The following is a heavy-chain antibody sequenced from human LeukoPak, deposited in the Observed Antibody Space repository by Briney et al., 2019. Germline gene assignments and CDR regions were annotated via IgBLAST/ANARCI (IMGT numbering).Heavy chain of an antibody. V-gene: IGHV4-4*09. CDR2: IYSSGS. D-gene: IGHD6-6*01. CDR1: GGSISSDF. CDR3: ARSIAGRPTNNWFDP. Sequence: SETLSLTCTVSGGSISSDFWSWIRQPPGKGLEWVGYIYSSGSNYNPSLKGRATISLDTSKNQFFLELSSVTAADTAVYYCARSIAGRPTNNWFDPWGQGTLVTASS. J-gene: IGHJ5*02.